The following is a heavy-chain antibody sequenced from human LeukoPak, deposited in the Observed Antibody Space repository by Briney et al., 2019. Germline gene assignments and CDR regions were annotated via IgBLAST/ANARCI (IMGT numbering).Heavy chain of an antibody. CDR1: GFTFSSYD. V-gene: IGHV3-13*04. D-gene: IGHD3-22*01. J-gene: IGHJ4*02. CDR3: ARGRSSGYFDY. Sequence: GGSLRLSCAASGFTFSSYDMHWVRQATGKGLEWVSAIGTAGDTYYPGSVKGRFTISRDDSKNTLYLQMNSLRAQDTAVYYCARGRSSGYFDYWGQGTLVTVSS. CDR2: IGTAGDT.